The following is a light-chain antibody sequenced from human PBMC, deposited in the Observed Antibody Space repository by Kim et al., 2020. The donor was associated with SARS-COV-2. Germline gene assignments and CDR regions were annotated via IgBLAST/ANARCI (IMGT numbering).Light chain of an antibody. V-gene: IGLV1-47*01. CDR3: AAWDDSLSGFYV. Sequence: QRVIIACSGSSSNIGSNYVYWYQQLPGTAPKLLIYRNNQRPSGVPDRFSGSKSGTSASLAISGLRSEDEADYYCAAWDDSLSGFYVFGTGTKVTVL. J-gene: IGLJ1*01. CDR1: SSNIGSNY. CDR2: RNN.